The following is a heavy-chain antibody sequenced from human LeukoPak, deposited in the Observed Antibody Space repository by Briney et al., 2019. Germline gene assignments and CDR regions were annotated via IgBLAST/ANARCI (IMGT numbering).Heavy chain of an antibody. V-gene: IGHV4-4*07. D-gene: IGHD3-10*01. CDR2: IYTSGST. CDR1: GGSISSYY. Sequence: SETLSLTCTVSGGSISSYYWSWIRQPTGKGLEWIGRIYTSGSTNYNPSLKSRVTMSVDTSKNQFSLKLSSVTAADTAVYYCAKESAPPTLLLWFGEPDGPSDYWGQGTLVTVSS. CDR3: AKESAPPTLLLWFGEPDGPSDY. J-gene: IGHJ4*02.